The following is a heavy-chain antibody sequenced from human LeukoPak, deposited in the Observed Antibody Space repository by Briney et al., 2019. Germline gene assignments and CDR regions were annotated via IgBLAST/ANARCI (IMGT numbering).Heavy chain of an antibody. CDR3: AREISSDFWSGYYIDY. Sequence: AGGSLRLSCAASGFTFSDYHMSWVRQAPGKGLEWVSYISSSGSTIYYADSVKGRFTISRDNAKNSLYLQMNSLRAEDTAVYYCAREISSDFWSGYYIDYWGQGTLVTVSS. V-gene: IGHV3-11*01. CDR1: GFTFSDYH. J-gene: IGHJ4*02. D-gene: IGHD3-3*01. CDR2: ISSSGSTI.